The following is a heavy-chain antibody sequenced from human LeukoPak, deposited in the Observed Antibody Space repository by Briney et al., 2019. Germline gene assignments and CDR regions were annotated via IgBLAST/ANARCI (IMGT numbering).Heavy chain of an antibody. CDR3: SNEAPPHLRSSWQFDH. D-gene: IGHD6-13*01. V-gene: IGHV3-23*01. CDR1: GFTFSSYA. J-gene: IGHJ4*02. Sequence: PGGSLILSCSASGFTFSSYAMRWVRRAAGKGMEGVSAISGGGGSRYYAESVKGRLTIFRGNSKKTLLLQMNSLRAEEAAVYYCSNEAPPHLRSSWQFDHWGQGTLATDSS. CDR2: ISGGGGSR.